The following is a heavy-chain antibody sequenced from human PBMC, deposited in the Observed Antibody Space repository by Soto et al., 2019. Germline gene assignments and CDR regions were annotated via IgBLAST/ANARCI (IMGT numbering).Heavy chain of an antibody. CDR3: SGCSGGACHQNYGMDV. D-gene: IGHD2-15*01. V-gene: IGHV3-21*01. Sequence: EVHLVESGGGLVKPGGSLRLSCAVSGFTFSSCTMNWVRQAPGKGLEWVSSISPSTSHIYYADSVKGRFTISRDNAKNSLFLQMTRLRAEDTAVYYCSGCSGGACHQNYGMDVWGQGTTVTVSS. J-gene: IGHJ6*02. CDR1: GFTFSSCT. CDR2: ISPSTSHI.